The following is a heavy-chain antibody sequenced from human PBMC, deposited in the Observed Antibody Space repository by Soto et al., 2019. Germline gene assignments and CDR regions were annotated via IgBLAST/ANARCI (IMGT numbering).Heavy chain of an antibody. CDR1: GGSISSYY. V-gene: IGHV4-59*01. J-gene: IGHJ6*03. CDR2: IYYSGST. Sequence: SETLSLTCTVSGGSISSYYWSWIRQPPGKGLEWIGYIYYSGSTNYNPSLKSRVTISVDTSKNQFSLKLSSVTAADTAVYYCAITGSGKEEESYYYYMDVWGKGTTVTVSS. D-gene: IGHD3-10*01. CDR3: AITGSGKEEESYYYYMDV.